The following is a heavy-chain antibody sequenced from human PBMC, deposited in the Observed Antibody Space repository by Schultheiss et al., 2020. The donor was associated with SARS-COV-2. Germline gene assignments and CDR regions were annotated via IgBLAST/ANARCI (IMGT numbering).Heavy chain of an antibody. J-gene: IGHJ4*02. D-gene: IGHD6-13*01. Sequence: SETLSLTCTVSGYSISSGYYWGWIRQPPGKGLEWIGEINHSGSTNYNPSLKSRVTISVDTSKNQFSLKLSSVTAADTAVYYCARDIGIAAAGPNDYWGQGTLVTVSS. CDR2: INHSGST. V-gene: IGHV4-38-2*02. CDR1: GYSISSGYY. CDR3: ARDIGIAAAGPNDY.